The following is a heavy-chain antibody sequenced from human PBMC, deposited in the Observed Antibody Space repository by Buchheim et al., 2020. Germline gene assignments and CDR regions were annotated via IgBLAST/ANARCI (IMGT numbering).Heavy chain of an antibody. CDR2: INYSGIT. V-gene: IGHV4-28*01. CDR1: GYSISSGCW. J-gene: IGHJ4*02. Sequence: QVQLQESGPGLVKPSDTLSLTCAVSGYSISSGCWWGWIRQPPGKGLEWIAYINYSGITYYTPSLRRRVTMSVDTSKNQFPLKLSSVTAVDTAVYYCARLVNRRREYDYWGQGTL. D-gene: IGHD2/OR15-2a*01. CDR3: ARLVNRRREYDY.